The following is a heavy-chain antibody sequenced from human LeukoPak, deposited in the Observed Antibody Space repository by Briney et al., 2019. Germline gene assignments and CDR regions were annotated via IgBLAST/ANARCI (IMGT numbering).Heavy chain of an antibody. D-gene: IGHD6-19*01. V-gene: IGHV3-23*01. J-gene: IGHJ6*02. CDR2: ISGSGGST. CDR3: AKAVAGTRYYYYGMDV. Sequence: GGSLRLSCAASGFTFSSYAMSWVRQAPGKGLEWVSAISGSGGSTYHADSVKGRFTISRDNSKNTLYLQMNSLRAEDTAVYYCAKAVAGTRYYYYGMDVWGQGTTVTVSS. CDR1: GFTFSSYA.